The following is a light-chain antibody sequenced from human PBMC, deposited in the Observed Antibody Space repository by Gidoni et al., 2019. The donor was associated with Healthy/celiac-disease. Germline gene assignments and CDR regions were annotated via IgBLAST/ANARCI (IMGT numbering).Light chain of an antibody. CDR3: QQYGSSLRT. Sequence: EIVLTQSPGTLSLSPGERATLSCRASQSVSSSYLAWYQQKPGQAPRLLIYGASSRATGIPYRFSGSGSGTDFTLTISRLEPEDFAVYYCQQYGSSLRTFGQGTKVEIK. CDR1: QSVSSSY. CDR2: GAS. V-gene: IGKV3-20*01. J-gene: IGKJ1*01.